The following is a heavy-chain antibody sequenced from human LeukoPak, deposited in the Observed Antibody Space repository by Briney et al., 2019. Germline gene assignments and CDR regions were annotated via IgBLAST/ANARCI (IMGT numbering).Heavy chain of an antibody. CDR1: GGSISGYY. Sequence: ASETLSFTCTGSGGSISGYYWNWIRQPPGKGLEWIGNTYYSGNTDDNPSLRSRVTISVNTSRNQFSLKLSSVTAADTAVYYCASGYSYGEYYYYGMDVWGQGTTVTVSS. J-gene: IGHJ6*02. V-gene: IGHV4-59*01. CDR3: ASGYSYGEYYYYGMDV. CDR2: TYYSGNT. D-gene: IGHD5-18*01.